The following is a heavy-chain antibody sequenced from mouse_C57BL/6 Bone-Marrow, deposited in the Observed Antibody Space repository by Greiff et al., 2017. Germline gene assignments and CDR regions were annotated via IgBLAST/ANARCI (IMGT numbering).Heavy chain of an antibody. D-gene: IGHD3-2*02. V-gene: IGHV1-82*01. J-gene: IGHJ2*01. CDR1: GYAFSSSW. CDR2: IYPGDGDT. CDR3: ARDSSEYFDY. Sequence: QVQLQQSGPELVKPGASVKISCKASGYAFSSSWMNWVKQRPGKGLEWIGRIYPGDGDTNYNGKFKGKATLTADKSSSTAYMQLSSLTSEDSAVYVCARDSSEYFDYWGQGTTLTVSS.